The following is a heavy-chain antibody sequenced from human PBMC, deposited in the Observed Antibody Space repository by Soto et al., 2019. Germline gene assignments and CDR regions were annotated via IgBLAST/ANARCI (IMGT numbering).Heavy chain of an antibody. D-gene: IGHD6-13*01. CDR2: INPNSGGT. J-gene: IGHJ4*02. Sequence: QVQLVQSGAEVKKPGASVKVSCKASGYTFTGYYMHWVRQAPGQGLEWMGWINPNSGGTNYAQKLQGRVTMTTDTSTSTAYMELRSLRSDDTAVYYCARGRESSLGSIAAAGSVDYWGQGTLVTVSS. CDR1: GYTFTGYY. V-gene: IGHV1-2*02. CDR3: ARGRESSLGSIAAAGSVDY.